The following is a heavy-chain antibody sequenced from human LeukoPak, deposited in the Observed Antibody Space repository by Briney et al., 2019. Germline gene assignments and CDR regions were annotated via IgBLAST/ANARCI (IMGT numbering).Heavy chain of an antibody. Sequence: SETLSLTCTVSGGSISSYYWSWIRQPPGKGLEWIGYIYHSGSTYYNPSLKSRVTISVDRSKNQFSLKLSSVTAADTAVCYCARDTDYYGSGSTPIYYYYYMDVWGKGTTVTVSS. V-gene: IGHV4-59*12. CDR1: GGSISSYY. D-gene: IGHD3-10*01. CDR3: ARDTDYYGSGSTPIYYYYYMDV. J-gene: IGHJ6*03. CDR2: IYHSGST.